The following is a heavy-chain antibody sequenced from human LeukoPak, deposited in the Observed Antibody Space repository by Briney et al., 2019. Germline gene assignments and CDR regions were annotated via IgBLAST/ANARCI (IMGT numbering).Heavy chain of an antibody. CDR1: GFTFSSYA. J-gene: IGHJ4*02. CDR3: ARDRRATYYYDSSGYYFDY. CDR2: ISYDGSNK. D-gene: IGHD3-22*01. Sequence: GGSLRLSCAASGFTFSSYAMHGVRQAPGKGLEWVAVISYDGSNKYYADSVKGRFTISRDNSKNTLYLQMNSLRAEDTAVYYCARDRRATYYYDSSGYYFDYWGQGTLVTVSS. V-gene: IGHV3-30-3*01.